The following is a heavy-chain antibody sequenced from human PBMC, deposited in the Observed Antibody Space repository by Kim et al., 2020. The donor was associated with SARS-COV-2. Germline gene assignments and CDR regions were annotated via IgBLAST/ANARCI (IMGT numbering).Heavy chain of an antibody. CDR1: GFNFSSYA. CDR2: ISGSGGST. Sequence: GGSLRLSCAASGFNFSSYAMSWVRQAPGKGLEWVSAISGSGGSTYYADSVKGRFTISRDNSKNTLYLQMNSLRAEDTAVYYCAKDLSSSSWYRGGDYYYYGMDVWGQGTTVTVSS. D-gene: IGHD6-13*01. V-gene: IGHV3-23*01. J-gene: IGHJ6*02. CDR3: AKDLSSSSWYRGGDYYYYGMDV.